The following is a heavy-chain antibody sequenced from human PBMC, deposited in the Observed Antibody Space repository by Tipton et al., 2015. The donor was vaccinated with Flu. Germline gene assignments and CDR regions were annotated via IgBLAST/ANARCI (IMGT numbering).Heavy chain of an antibody. CDR3: ARRYFDL. CDR1: GFTFSNYW. Sequence: SLRLSCAATGFTFSNYWMSWVRQAPGKGLEWVANIKQDGNEIYYVDSVKGRFTISRDNAKNPLYLQMNSLRAEDSAVYYCARRYFDLWGRGTLVTVSS. CDR2: IKQDGNEI. J-gene: IGHJ2*01. V-gene: IGHV3-7*01.